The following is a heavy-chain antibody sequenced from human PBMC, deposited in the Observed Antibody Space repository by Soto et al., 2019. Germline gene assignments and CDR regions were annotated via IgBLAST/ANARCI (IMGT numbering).Heavy chain of an antibody. CDR1: GFTFSSYA. J-gene: IGHJ6*02. V-gene: IGHV3-30-3*01. CDR2: ISYDGSNK. D-gene: IGHD6-13*01. CDR3: ARGQQDESEGMDV. Sequence: GGSLRLSCAASGFTFSSYAMHWVRQAPGKGLEWVAVISYDGSNKYYADSVKGRFTISRDNSKNTLYLQMNSLRAEDTAVYYCARGQQDESEGMDVWGQGTTVTVSS.